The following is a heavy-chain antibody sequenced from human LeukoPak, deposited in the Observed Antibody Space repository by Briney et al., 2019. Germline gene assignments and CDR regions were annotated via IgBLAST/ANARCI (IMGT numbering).Heavy chain of an antibody. CDR1: GGSISSYY. D-gene: IGHD3-22*01. CDR3: ARAVEYYYDSSGYYSYYFDY. J-gene: IGHJ4*02. Sequence: PSETLSLTCTVSGGSISSYYWSWIRQPPGKGLEWVGYIYYSGSTNYNPSLKSRVTISVDTSKNQFSLKLYSVTAADTAVYYCARAVEYYYDSSGYYSYYFDYWGQGTLVTASS. CDR2: IYYSGST. V-gene: IGHV4-59*01.